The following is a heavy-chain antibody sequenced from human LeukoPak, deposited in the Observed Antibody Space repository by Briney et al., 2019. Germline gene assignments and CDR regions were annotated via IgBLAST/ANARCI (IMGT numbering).Heavy chain of an antibody. Sequence: PGWSLRLSCAASGFTFSSFAMHWVGQAPGKGLEWVGVISYDGSNAFYADSVKGRFTISRDNSKNALYVQMSSLSADDRAVYYCARAFTAYQLTRLDCWGQGTLVTVSS. V-gene: IGHV3-30-3*01. CDR3: ARAFTAYQLTRLDC. CDR1: GFTFSSFA. J-gene: IGHJ4*02. D-gene: IGHD2-2*01. CDR2: ISYDGSNA.